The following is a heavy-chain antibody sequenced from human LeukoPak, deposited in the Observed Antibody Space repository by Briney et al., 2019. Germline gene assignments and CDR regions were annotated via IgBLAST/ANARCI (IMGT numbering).Heavy chain of an antibody. D-gene: IGHD3-10*01. J-gene: IGHJ4*02. CDR1: GGSISSGSYY. CDR2: IYYSGST. CDR3: ARDGGFGELLSTFDY. V-gene: IGHV4-39*07. Sequence: SQTLSLTCTVSGGSISSGSYYWSWIRQPPGKGLEWIGSIYYSGSTYYNPSLKSRVTISVDTSKNQFSLKLSSVTAADTAVYYCARDGGFGELLSTFDYWGQGTLVTVSS.